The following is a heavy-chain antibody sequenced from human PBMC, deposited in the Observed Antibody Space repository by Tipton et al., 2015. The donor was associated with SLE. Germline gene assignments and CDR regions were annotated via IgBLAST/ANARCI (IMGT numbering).Heavy chain of an antibody. CDR3: ARGRYGSGSYYIPPYMDV. Sequence: TLSLTCTVSGGSISSSSYYWGWIRQPPGKGLEWIGEINHSGSTNYNPSLKSRVTISVDTSKNQFSLKLGSVTAADTAVYYCARGRYGSGSYYIPPYMDVWGKGTTVTVSS. CDR1: GGSISSSSYY. V-gene: IGHV4-39*07. D-gene: IGHD3-10*01. CDR2: INHSGST. J-gene: IGHJ6*03.